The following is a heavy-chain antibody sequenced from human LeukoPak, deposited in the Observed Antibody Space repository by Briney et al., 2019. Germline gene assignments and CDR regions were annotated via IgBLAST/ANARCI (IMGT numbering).Heavy chain of an antibody. V-gene: IGHV3-20*04. CDR2: INWNGGST. Sequence: GGSLRLSCAASGFTFDDYGMSWVRQAPGKGLEWVSGINWNGGSTGYADSVKGRFTISRDNAKNSLYLQMNSLRAEDTAVYYCAKDQSRTGYSSSWYPNWFDPWGQGTLVTVSS. J-gene: IGHJ5*02. CDR3: AKDQSRTGYSSSWYPNWFDP. CDR1: GFTFDDYG. D-gene: IGHD6-13*01.